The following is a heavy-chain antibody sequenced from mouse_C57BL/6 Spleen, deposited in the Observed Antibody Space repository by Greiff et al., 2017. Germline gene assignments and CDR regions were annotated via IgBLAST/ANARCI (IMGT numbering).Heavy chain of an antibody. D-gene: IGHD3-2*02. J-gene: IGHJ4*01. V-gene: IGHV5-16*01. CDR2: INYDGSST. CDR1: GFTFSDYY. CDR3: AREGSSGYVGAMDY. Sequence: EVQRVESEGGLVQPGSSMKLSCTASGFTFSDYYMAWVRQVPEKGLEWVANINYDGSSTYYLDSLKSRFIISRDNAKNILYLQMSSLKSEDTATYYCAREGSSGYVGAMDYWGQGTSVTVSS.